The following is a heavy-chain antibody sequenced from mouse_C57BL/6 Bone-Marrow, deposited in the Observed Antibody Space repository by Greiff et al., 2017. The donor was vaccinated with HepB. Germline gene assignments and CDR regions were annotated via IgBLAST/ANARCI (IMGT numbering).Heavy chain of an antibody. CDR2: ILPGSGIT. CDR3: NCYGSGFAY. D-gene: IGHD1-1*01. CDR1: GYTFTGYW. Sequence: VKLQQSGAVLMKPGASVKLSCKATGYTFTGYWIEWVKQRPGHGLEWIGEILPGSGITNYNEKFKGKATFTADTSSNTAYMQLSSLTTEDSAIYYCNCYGSGFAYWGQGTLVTVSA. V-gene: IGHV1-9*01. J-gene: IGHJ3*01.